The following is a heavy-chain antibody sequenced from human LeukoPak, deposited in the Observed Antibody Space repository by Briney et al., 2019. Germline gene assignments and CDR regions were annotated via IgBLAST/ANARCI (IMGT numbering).Heavy chain of an antibody. V-gene: IGHV3-23*01. CDR2: TSNSGYNT. J-gene: IGHJ4*02. CDR3: AKEGDYYGSGAFTYYFDF. D-gene: IGHD3-10*01. CDR1: GFTFDIFA. Sequence: PGGSLRLSCAVSGFTFDIFAMGWVRQAPGKGLEWVSSTSNSGYNTYYADSAKGRFTISRDNSKNTLFLQMNGLRADDTAVYYCAKEGDYYGSGAFTYYFDFWGLGTLVTVSS.